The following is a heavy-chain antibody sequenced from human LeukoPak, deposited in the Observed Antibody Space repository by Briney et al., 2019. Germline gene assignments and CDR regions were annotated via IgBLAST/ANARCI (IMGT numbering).Heavy chain of an antibody. V-gene: IGHV4-39*07. D-gene: IGHD3-10*01. CDR2: IYYSGST. J-gene: IGHJ4*02. Sequence: PSETLSLTCTVSGDSISSSNYYWGWIRQPPGKGLEWIGSIYYSGSTYYNPSLKSRVTISVDTSKNQFSLKLSSVTAADTAVYYCARRGLWFGAYFDYWGQGTLVTVSS. CDR3: ARRGLWFGAYFDY. CDR1: GDSISSSNYY.